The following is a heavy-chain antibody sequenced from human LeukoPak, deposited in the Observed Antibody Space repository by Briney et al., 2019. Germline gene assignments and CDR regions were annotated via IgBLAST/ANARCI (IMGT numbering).Heavy chain of an antibody. J-gene: IGHJ3*02. D-gene: IGHD4-11*01. CDR3: VSALTVTNAFDI. CDR2: IIPILGIA. V-gene: IGHV1-69*02. Sequence: SVKVSCKASGGTFSSYTISWVRQAPGQGLEWMGRIIPILGIANYAQKFQGRVTITADKSTSTAYMELSSLRSEDTAVYYCVSALTVTNAFDIWGQGTMVTVSS. CDR1: GGTFSSYT.